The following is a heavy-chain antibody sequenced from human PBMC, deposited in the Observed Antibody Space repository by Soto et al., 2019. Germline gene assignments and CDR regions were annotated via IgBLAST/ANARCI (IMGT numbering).Heavy chain of an antibody. Sequence: PGESLKISCQASGYSFSSSWIGWVRQMPGKGLEWMGIIDPNDSQTIYSPSFQGHVTISADKSIDTAYLQWSSLKTSDTAMYYCARHAGNSWKGDYFDYWGQGALVTVSS. D-gene: IGHD6-13*01. CDR3: ARHAGNSWKGDYFDY. V-gene: IGHV5-51*01. CDR1: GYSFSSSW. CDR2: IDPNDSQT. J-gene: IGHJ4*02.